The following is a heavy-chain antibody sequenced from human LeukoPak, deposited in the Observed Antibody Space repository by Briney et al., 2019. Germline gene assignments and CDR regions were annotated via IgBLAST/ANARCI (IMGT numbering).Heavy chain of an antibody. J-gene: IGHJ4*02. V-gene: IGHV4-39*01. CDR1: GGSIIDNSFY. CDR3: ARLTDS. Sequence: SETLSLTCTVTGGSIIDNSFYWGWLRQPPGKGLEWIGRIFHSGTTNYNPSLERRVTIAVDPSRNQFSLRLTSVTAADTALYYCARLTDSWGQGTLVTVSS. CDR2: IFHSGTT.